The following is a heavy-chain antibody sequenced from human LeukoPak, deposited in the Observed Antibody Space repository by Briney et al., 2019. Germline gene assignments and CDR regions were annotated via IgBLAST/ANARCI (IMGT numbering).Heavy chain of an antibody. Sequence: GGSLRLSCGASGFTFSSYAMYWVRQPPGKGLEWVSTIDASGGATYYADSVKGRFTISRDNSKNTFYLQMNSLRAEDTAVYFCAKGSGSGWYGWFAPWGQGTLVTVSS. CDR3: AKGSGSGWYGWFAP. J-gene: IGHJ5*02. CDR1: GFTFSSYA. D-gene: IGHD6-19*01. V-gene: IGHV3-23*01. CDR2: IDASGGAT.